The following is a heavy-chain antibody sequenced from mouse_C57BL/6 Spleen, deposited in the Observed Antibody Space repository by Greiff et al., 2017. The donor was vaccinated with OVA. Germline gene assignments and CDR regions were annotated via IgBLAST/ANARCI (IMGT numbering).Heavy chain of an antibody. CDR2: ISSGSSTI. V-gene: IGHV5-17*01. J-gene: IGHJ4*01. CDR3: ARHRYYAGLYYDAMDY. Sequence: EVQRVESGGGLVKPGGSLKLSCAASGFTFSDYGMHWVRQAPEKGLEWVAYISSGSSTIYYADTVKGRFTISRDNAKNTLFLQMTSLMPEDTAMYYGARHRYYAGLYYDAMDYWGQGTSVTVSS. CDR1: GFTFSDYG. D-gene: IGHD1-1*01.